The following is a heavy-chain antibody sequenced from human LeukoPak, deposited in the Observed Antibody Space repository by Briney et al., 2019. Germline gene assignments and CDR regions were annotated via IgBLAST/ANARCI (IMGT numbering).Heavy chain of an antibody. CDR3: ARDWDNWFDS. V-gene: IGHV3-43*02. D-gene: IGHD1-26*01. CDR2: ISGDGDIT. Sequence: PGGSLRLSCAASGFTFDNFAMHWVRQAPGKGREWLSLISGDGDITYYADSVKGRFTISRDNIKNSLYLQMNILKTEDTALYYCARDWDNWFDSWGQGTLVTVSS. CDR1: GFTFDNFA. J-gene: IGHJ5*01.